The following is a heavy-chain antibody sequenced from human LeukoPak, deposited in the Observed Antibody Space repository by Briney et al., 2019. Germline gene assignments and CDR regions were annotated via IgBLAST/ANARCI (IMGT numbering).Heavy chain of an antibody. V-gene: IGHV4-59*08. J-gene: IGHJ4*02. Sequence: PSETLSLTCTVSGGSITTYYWSWLRQSPGKGLEWIGYIYPGGTTSYNPSLTSRVTISLDRSRSQFSLKLSSVTAADTAVYYCARQVGSSRIDYWGQGTLVTVSS. CDR2: IYPGGTT. CDR1: GGSITTYY. CDR3: ARQVGSSRIDY. D-gene: IGHD1-26*01.